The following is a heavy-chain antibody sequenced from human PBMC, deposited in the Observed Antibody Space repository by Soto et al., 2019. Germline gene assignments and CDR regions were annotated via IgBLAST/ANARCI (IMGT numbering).Heavy chain of an antibody. V-gene: IGHV1-69*13. D-gene: IGHD3-3*01. CDR1: GGTFNSYA. J-gene: IGHJ5*02. Sequence: SVKVSCKASGGTFNSYAISWVRQAPGQGLEWMGGIIPIFGTANYAQNFHGRVTITADESTSTAYMGLSSLRSEDTAVYYCAGTGPYYDFWSGSNWFDPWGQGTLVTVSS. CDR3: AGTGPYYDFWSGSNWFDP. CDR2: IIPIFGTA.